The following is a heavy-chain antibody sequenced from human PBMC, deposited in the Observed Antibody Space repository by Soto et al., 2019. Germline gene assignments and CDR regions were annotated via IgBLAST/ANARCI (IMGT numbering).Heavy chain of an antibody. V-gene: IGHV3-33*01. Sequence: QVQLVESGGGVVQPGRSLRLSCAASGFTFSSYGMHWVRQAPGKGLEWVAVIWYDGSNKYYADSVKGRFTISRDNSKNTLYLQMTSLRAEDTAVYYCARDDYFDWSLFDYWGQGTLVTVSS. CDR1: GFTFSSYG. CDR2: IWYDGSNK. J-gene: IGHJ4*02. CDR3: ARDDYFDWSLFDY. D-gene: IGHD3-9*01.